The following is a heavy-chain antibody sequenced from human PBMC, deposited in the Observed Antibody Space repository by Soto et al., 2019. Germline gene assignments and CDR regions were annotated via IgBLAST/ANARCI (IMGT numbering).Heavy chain of an antibody. CDR2: INPNSGGT. CDR1: GYTFTGYY. CDR3: ARGGYCSSTSCYRDYYYYGMDV. J-gene: IGHJ6*02. Sequence: ASVKVSCKASGYTFTGYYMHWVRQAPGQGLEWMGRINPNSGGTNYAQKFQGWVTMTRDTSISTAYMELSRLRSDDTAVYYCARGGYCSSTSCYRDYYYYGMDVWGQGTTVTVSS. V-gene: IGHV1-2*04. D-gene: IGHD2-2*01.